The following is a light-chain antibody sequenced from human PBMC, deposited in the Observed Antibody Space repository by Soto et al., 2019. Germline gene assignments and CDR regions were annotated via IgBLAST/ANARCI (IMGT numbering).Light chain of an antibody. CDR1: SRDIGTSNL. CDR3: FPNTGSSTSLFV. CDR2: EVT. J-gene: IGLJ1*01. Sequence: QSALPQPASVSGSPGQSITISCTGTSRDIGTSNLVSWYQQYPGKAPKLMIYEVTKRPSGISSRFSGSKSGNTASLTISGLHPEGGADYYCFPNTGSSTSLFVFRTGTKV. V-gene: IGLV2-23*02.